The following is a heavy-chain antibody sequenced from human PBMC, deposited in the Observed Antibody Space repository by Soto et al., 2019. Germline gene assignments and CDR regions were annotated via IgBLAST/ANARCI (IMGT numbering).Heavy chain of an antibody. CDR1: GFTFSSYA. J-gene: IGHJ6*02. CDR3: AKGGSTSRWPYYYCMDV. D-gene: IGHD2-2*01. Sequence: EVQLLESGGGLVQPGGSLRLSCAASGFTFSSYAMSWVRQAPGKGLEWVSAISGSGGSTYYADSVKGRFTISRDNSKNTLYLQMNSLRAEDTAVYYCAKGGSTSRWPYYYCMDVWGQGTTVTVSS. V-gene: IGHV3-23*01. CDR2: ISGSGGST.